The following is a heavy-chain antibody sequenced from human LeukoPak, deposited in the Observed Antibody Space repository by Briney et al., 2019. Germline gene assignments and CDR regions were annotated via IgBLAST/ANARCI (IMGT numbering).Heavy chain of an antibody. D-gene: IGHD1-14*01. CDR3: ARERSTTEDSSPFDY. V-gene: IGHV3-7*01. J-gene: IGHJ4*02. CDR1: GFTFSSYW. Sequence: QPGGSLRLSCAASGFTFSSYWMSWVRQAPGKGLEWVANIKQDGSEKYYVDSVKGRFTISRDNAKNSLYLQMKSLRAEDTAVYYCARERSTTEDSSPFDYWGQGTLVTVSS. CDR2: IKQDGSEK.